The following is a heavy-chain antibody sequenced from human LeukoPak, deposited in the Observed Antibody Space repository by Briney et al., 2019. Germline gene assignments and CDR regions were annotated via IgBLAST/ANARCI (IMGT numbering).Heavy chain of an antibody. J-gene: IGHJ6*03. CDR1: GGSFSGYY. Sequence: SETLSLTCAVYGGSFSGYYWSWIRQTPEKGLEWIGEINHSGSTNYNPSLKSRVTISVDTSKNQFSLNLSSVTAADTAVFYCARTEGDFWSGYFSYYYMDVWGKGTTVTVSS. V-gene: IGHV4-34*01. D-gene: IGHD3-3*01. CDR3: ARTEGDFWSGYFSYYYMDV. CDR2: INHSGST.